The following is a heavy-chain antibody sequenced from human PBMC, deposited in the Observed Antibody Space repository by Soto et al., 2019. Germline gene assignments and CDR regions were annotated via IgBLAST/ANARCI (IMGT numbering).Heavy chain of an antibody. CDR3: VSGGGTGD. D-gene: IGHD2-8*02. V-gene: IGHV3-7*01. CDR1: GFTFSNYW. Sequence: EVQLVESRGGLVQPGGALKLSRAATGFTFSNYWMSWVRQAPGKGLEWVANIKQDGSERYYVDSVKGRFTISRDNAKNSLYLQMNSLRAEDTAVHYCVSGGGTGDCGQGTLVTVSS. J-gene: IGHJ4*02. CDR2: IKQDGSER.